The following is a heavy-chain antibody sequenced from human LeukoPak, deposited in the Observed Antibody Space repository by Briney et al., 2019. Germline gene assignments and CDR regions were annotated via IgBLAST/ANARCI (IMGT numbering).Heavy chain of an antibody. CDR3: AKEGGEDY. Sequence: GRSLRLSCVASGFTFDFTVMHWVRQAPGRGLEWLAVISHDGSITFHADSVKGRFTISRDNSKNALYLQLNALGPEDTATYYCAKEGGEDYWGLGTLVIVSS. CDR2: ISHDGSIT. CDR1: GFTFDFTV. V-gene: IGHV3-30*18. D-gene: IGHD2-21*01. J-gene: IGHJ4*02.